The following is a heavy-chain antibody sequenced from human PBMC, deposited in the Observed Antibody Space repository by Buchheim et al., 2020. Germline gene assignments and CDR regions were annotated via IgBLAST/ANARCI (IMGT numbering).Heavy chain of an antibody. CDR3: AREGAFGVVIPFDY. D-gene: IGHD3-3*01. Sequence: EVQLLESGGGLVQPGGSLRLFCAASGFTFSSYAMSWVRQAPGKGLEWVSGISGSGGSTFYADSVKGRFTISRDNSKNTVYLQMNGLRDEDTAVYYCAREGAFGVVIPFDYWGQGTL. CDR1: GFTFSSYA. J-gene: IGHJ4*02. CDR2: ISGSGGST. V-gene: IGHV3-23*01.